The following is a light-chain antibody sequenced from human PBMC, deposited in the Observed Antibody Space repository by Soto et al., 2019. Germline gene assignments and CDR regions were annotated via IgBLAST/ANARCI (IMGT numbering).Light chain of an antibody. CDR1: SSNIGSNY. Sequence: QSMLTQSPSASGTPGQRVTISCSGSSSNIGSNYVYWYQQLPGTAPKLLIYRNNQRPSGVPDRFSGSKSGTSASLAISGLRSEDEADYYCAAWDDSLSGPVVFGGGTKLTVL. V-gene: IGLV1-47*01. CDR2: RNN. J-gene: IGLJ2*01. CDR3: AAWDDSLSGPVV.